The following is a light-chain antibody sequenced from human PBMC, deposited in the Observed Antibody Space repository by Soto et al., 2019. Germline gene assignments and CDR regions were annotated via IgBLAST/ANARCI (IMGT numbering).Light chain of an antibody. V-gene: IGKV3-20*01. Sequence: EIVLTQSPGTLSLSPGERATLSCRASQSVSGNLLAWYQQKPGQAPRLLIYGATNRATGIPDRFSGSGSGTDVTLTISRLEPEDFAVYYCQQYGSSPRTFGQGTKVEIK. J-gene: IGKJ1*01. CDR3: QQYGSSPRT. CDR1: QSVSGNL. CDR2: GAT.